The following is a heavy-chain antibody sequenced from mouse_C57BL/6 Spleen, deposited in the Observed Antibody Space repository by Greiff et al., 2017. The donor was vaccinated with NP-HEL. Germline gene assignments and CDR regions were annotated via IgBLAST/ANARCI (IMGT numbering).Heavy chain of an antibody. CDR3: AGGSYYSNSDDY. Sequence: EVQRVESGGGLVKPGGSLKLSCAASGFTFSDYGMHWVRQAPEKGLEWVAYISSGSSTIYYADTVKGRFTISRDNATNTLFLQMTSLRSEDTAMYYCAGGSYYSNSDDYWGQGTTLTVSS. CDR2: ISSGSSTI. V-gene: IGHV5-17*01. CDR1: GFTFSDYG. J-gene: IGHJ2*01. D-gene: IGHD2-5*01.